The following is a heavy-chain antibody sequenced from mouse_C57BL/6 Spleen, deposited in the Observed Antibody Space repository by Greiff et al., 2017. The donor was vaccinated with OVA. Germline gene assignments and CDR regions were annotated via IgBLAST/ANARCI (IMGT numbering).Heavy chain of an antibody. J-gene: IGHJ2*01. V-gene: IGHV8-8*01. Sequence: QVTLKVSGPGILQPSQTLSLTCSSSGFSLSTFGMGVGWLRQPSGKGLVWLAHISWDDDKYYNPALMSRLSTSYDTSKNQVFLKIANLNTAGTATDYGARISGNSRYYFDYWGQGTTLTVSA. CDR3: ARISGNSRYYFDY. CDR2: ISWDDDK. D-gene: IGHD2-1*01. CDR1: GFSLSTFGMG.